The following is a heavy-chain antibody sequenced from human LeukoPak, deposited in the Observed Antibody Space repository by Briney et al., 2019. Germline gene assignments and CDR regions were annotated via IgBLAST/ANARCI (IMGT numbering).Heavy chain of an antibody. CDR2: ISGSGVST. D-gene: IGHD1-26*01. V-gene: IGHV3-23*01. CDR1: GFTFSSYA. CDR3: AKDRVGWELLLDVLNY. J-gene: IGHJ4*02. Sequence: GGSLRLSCAASGFTFSSYAMSWVRQAPGKGLEWGSAISGSGVSTYYADSVKGRFTIYRDNSKNTLYLQMNSLRAEDTAVYYCAKDRVGWELLLDVLNYWGQGTLVTVSS.